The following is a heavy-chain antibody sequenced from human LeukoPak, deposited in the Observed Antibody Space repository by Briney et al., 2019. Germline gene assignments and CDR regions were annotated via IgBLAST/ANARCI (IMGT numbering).Heavy chain of an antibody. CDR1: GGSISSSSYY. D-gene: IGHD4-17*01. Sequence: SETLSLTCTVSGGSISSSSYYWGWIRQPPGKGLEWIGSIYYSGSTYYNPSLKSRVTISVDTSKNQFSLKLSSVTAADTAVCYCARDNYGDYYFDYWGQGTLVTVSS. J-gene: IGHJ4*02. CDR3: ARDNYGDYYFDY. V-gene: IGHV4-39*07. CDR2: IYYSGST.